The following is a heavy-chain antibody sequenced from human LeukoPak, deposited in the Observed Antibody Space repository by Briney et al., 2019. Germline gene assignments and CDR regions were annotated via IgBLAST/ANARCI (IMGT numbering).Heavy chain of an antibody. J-gene: IGHJ5*02. CDR3: ARRQQTGGDNGLYNWFDP. V-gene: IGHV4-59*08. Sequence: PSETLPLTCTVSDGSSSSSSWNWLRQPPGKGLEWIGYILYSGSTKYNPFLESRVTISVDTSKNQISLNLRSVTAADTAIYYCARRQQTGGDNGLYNWFDPWGQGILVTVSS. CDR1: DGSSSSSS. CDR2: ILYSGST. D-gene: IGHD2-21*01.